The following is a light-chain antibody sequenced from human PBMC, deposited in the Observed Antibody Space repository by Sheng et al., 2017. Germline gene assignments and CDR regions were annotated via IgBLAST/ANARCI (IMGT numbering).Light chain of an antibody. CDR1: QSISSW. CDR3: QQYNSSPLT. J-gene: IGKJ4*01. Sequence: DIQMTQSPSTLSASVGDRVTITCRASQSISSWLAWYQXKPGKAPKLLIYKASSLESGVPSRFSGSGSGTEFTLTISSLQPDDFATYYCQQYNSSPLTFGGGTKVEIK. V-gene: IGKV1-5*03. CDR2: KAS.